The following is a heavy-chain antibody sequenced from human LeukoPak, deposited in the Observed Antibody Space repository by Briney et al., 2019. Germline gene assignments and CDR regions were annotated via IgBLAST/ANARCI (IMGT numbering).Heavy chain of an antibody. J-gene: IGHJ5*02. CDR1: ESIITNYW. V-gene: IGHV5-10-1*01. CDR3: ACHNWFDP. Sequence: ESLKISCEASESIITNYWISWGRQLPGKGLEAQGRHDPSDSYTNSTTSSQGHVIITPEKSITAAYQQSSSLKAWDTVMYSSACHNWFDPWGQGTLVTVSS. CDR2: HDPSDSYT.